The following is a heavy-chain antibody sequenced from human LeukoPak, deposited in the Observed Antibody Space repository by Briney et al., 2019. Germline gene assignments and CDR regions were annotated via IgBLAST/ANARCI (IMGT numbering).Heavy chain of an antibody. CDR1: GGSISSSSYY. J-gene: IGHJ5*02. Sequence: SETLSLTCTVSGGSISSSSYYWGWIRQPPGKGLEWIGSIYYSGSTYYNPSLKSRVTISVDTSKNQFSLKLSSVTAADTAVYYCARGGQWELLWVDPWGQGTLVTVSS. CDR3: ARGGQWELLWVDP. CDR2: IYYSGST. D-gene: IGHD1-26*01. V-gene: IGHV4-39*07.